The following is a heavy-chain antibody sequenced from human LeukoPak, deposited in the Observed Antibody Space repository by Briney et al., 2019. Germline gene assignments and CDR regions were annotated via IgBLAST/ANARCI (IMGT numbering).Heavy chain of an antibody. J-gene: IGHJ4*02. V-gene: IGHV4-4*07. CDR1: GGSISSYF. CDR3: ARDGADVYGRAFDY. CDR2: IHASGTT. D-gene: IGHD3-10*01. Sequence: SETLSLTCNVSGGSISSYFWAWIRQPAGKGLEWIGRIHASGTTNYNSSLKSRVSMSVDTSKNQFSLKLTSVTAADTAVYFCARDGADVYGRAFDYWGQGTLVSVSS.